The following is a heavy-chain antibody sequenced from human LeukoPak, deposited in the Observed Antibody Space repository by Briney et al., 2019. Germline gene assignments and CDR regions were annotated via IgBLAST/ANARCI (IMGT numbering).Heavy chain of an antibody. Sequence: GGSLRLSCAASGFTFDDYAMHWVRQAPGKGLEWVSGISWNSGSIGYADSVKGRFTISRDNAKNSLYLQMNSLRAEDTAVYYCATSNFDYWGQGTLVTVSS. CDR2: ISWNSGSI. J-gene: IGHJ4*02. CDR1: GFTFDDYA. CDR3: ATSNFDY. V-gene: IGHV3-9*01.